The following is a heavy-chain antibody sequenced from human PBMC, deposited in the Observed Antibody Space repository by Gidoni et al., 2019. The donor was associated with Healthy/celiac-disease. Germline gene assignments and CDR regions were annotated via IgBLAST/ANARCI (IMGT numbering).Heavy chain of an antibody. Sequence: EVQLVESGGGLVKPGGSLRLSCAASGFTFRSYSMNWVRQAPGKGLEWVSSISSSSSYIYYADSVKGRFTISRDNAKNSLYLQMNSLRAEDTAVYYCARSLPSIAAPTEMDYWGQGTLVTVSS. CDR3: ARSLPSIAAPTEMDY. D-gene: IGHD6-6*01. V-gene: IGHV3-21*01. J-gene: IGHJ4*02. CDR1: GFTFRSYS. CDR2: ISSSSSYI.